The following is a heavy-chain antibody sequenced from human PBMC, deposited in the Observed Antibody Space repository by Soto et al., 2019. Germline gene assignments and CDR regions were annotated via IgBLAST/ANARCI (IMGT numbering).Heavy chain of an antibody. V-gene: IGHV3-9*01. J-gene: IGHJ6*02. CDR1: GFPFDDYA. CDR3: AKDVGVPYGMDV. Sequence: EVQLVESGGGLVQPGRSLRLSCAASGFPFDDYAMPWVRQAPGKGLEWVSGISWHSGSIGYADSVKGRFTISRDNAKNSLYLQMNSLRAEDTALYYCAKDVGVPYGMDVWGQGTTVTVSS. CDR2: ISWHSGSI.